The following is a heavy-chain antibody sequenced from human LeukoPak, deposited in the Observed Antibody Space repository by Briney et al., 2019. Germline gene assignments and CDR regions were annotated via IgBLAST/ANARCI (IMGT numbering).Heavy chain of an antibody. Sequence: GGSLRLSCAASGFTFSNYWMTWVRQAPGKGREWVANIKQDGSEKHYGDSVKGRFTISRDNAKNSLYLEMNSLRAEDTAVYYCARERSSGWNDCWGQGTLVTVSS. V-gene: IGHV3-7*01. CDR1: GFTFSNYW. CDR2: IKQDGSEK. D-gene: IGHD6-19*01. CDR3: ARERSSGWNDC. J-gene: IGHJ4*02.